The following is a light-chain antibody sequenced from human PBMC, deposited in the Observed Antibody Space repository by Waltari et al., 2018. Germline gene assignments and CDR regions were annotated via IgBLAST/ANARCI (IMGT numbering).Light chain of an antibody. Sequence: QSVLTPPPSASGTPGQRTTTACSGSNSNIGSNVVDWYQQLPGTAPKPVIHSNDQRPSGVPDRFSGSKSGSSASLAISGLQSEDEADYHCAAWDNSLNGLYVFGTGTKVTVL. J-gene: IGLJ1*01. V-gene: IGLV1-44*01. CDR3: AAWDNSLNGLYV. CDR1: NSNIGSNV. CDR2: SND.